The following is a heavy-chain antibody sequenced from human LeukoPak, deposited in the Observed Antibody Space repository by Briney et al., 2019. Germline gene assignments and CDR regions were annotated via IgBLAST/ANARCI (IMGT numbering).Heavy chain of an antibody. J-gene: IGHJ4*02. V-gene: IGHV4-30-4*01. D-gene: IGHD2-2*01. Sequence: SQTLSLTCTVSGGSISSGDYYWSWLRQPPGTGLEWLGYIYYSGSTYYNPSLKSRVTISVDTSKNQFSLKLSSVTAADTAVYYCARYLREIVVGLDYWGQGTLVTVSS. CDR1: GGSISSGDYY. CDR2: IYYSGST. CDR3: ARYLREIVVGLDY.